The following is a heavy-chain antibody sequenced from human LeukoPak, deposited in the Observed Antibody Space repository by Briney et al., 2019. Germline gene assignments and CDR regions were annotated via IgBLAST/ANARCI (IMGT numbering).Heavy chain of an antibody. CDR1: GGPISSTNYY. Sequence: SETLSLTCTVSGGPISSTNYYWGWIRQPPGKRPEWIGNIYYSGSSYYNPSLQSRGTISVDSSKNQFSLRLSSVTAADTGVYHCARILILSSGWTPFDYWGQGALVTASS. V-gene: IGHV4-39*01. J-gene: IGHJ4*02. D-gene: IGHD3/OR15-3a*01. CDR2: IYYSGSS. CDR3: ARILILSSGWTPFDY.